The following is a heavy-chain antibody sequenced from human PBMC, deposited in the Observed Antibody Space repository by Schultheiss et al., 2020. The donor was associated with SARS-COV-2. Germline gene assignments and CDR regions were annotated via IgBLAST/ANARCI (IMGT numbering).Heavy chain of an antibody. CDR1: GGSISSSNW. J-gene: IGHJ4*02. CDR3: ASGVYRFLEWQERDY. D-gene: IGHD3-3*01. V-gene: IGHV4-4*02. Sequence: SETLSLTCAVSGGSISSSNWWSWVRQPPGKGLEWIGYVFYSGSTYYNPSLKSRVTISVDTSKNQFSLRLRSATAADTAVYYCASGVYRFLEWQERDYWGQGTLVTVSS. CDR2: VFYSGST.